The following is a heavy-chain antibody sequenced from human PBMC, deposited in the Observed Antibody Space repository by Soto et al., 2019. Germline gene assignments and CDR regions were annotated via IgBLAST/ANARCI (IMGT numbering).Heavy chain of an antibody. V-gene: IGHV3-48*01. Sequence: EVQLVESGGGLVQPGGSLRLSCAASGYSSFSYYSMNWVRQAPGKGLEWVSFISGRGSPIYYADSVRGRFTISRDNAKNSLSLEMNNLRVEDTAVYYCARVRGHSYGYVDYWGQGTLVTVSP. CDR1: GYSSFSYYS. D-gene: IGHD5-18*01. CDR3: ARVRGHSYGYVDY. J-gene: IGHJ4*02. CDR2: ISGRGSPI.